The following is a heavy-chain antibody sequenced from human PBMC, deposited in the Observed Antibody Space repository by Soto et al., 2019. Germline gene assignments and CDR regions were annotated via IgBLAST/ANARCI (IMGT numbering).Heavy chain of an antibody. CDR1: GYRFTSYW. D-gene: IGHD3-9*01. CDR3: ARRYYDILTGYYHWFDP. J-gene: IGHJ5*02. CDR2: IYPGDSDT. Sequence: GESLKISCKGSGYRFTSYWDGWVRQMPGKGLEWMGIIYPGDSDTKYSPSFQGQVTSSADKSISTAYLQWSSLKASDTAIYYCARRYYDILTGYYHWFDPWGQGTLVTVSS. V-gene: IGHV5-51*01.